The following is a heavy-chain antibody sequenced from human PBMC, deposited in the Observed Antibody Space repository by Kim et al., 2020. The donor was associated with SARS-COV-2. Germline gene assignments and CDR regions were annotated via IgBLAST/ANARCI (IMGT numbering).Heavy chain of an antibody. CDR1: GFTFTSSA. CDR2: IVVGSGNT. CDR3: AAGAYGGSYIGY. D-gene: IGHD1-26*01. Sequence: SVKVSCKTSGFTFTSSAMQWVRQARGQRLEWIGWIVVGSGNTNYAQKFQERVTITRDMSTSTAYMELSSLRSEDTAVYYCAAGAYGGSYIGYWGQGTLVTVSS. V-gene: IGHV1-58*02. J-gene: IGHJ4*02.